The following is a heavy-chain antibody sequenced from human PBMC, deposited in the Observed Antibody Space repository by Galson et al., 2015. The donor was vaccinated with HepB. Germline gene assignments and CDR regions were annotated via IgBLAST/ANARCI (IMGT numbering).Heavy chain of an antibody. CDR2: ISSSSSTI. CDR3: AGAPYDYVWGSYPFDY. J-gene: IGHJ4*02. Sequence: SLRLSCAASGFTFSSYSMNWVRQAPGKGLEWVSYISSSSSTIYYADSVKGRFTISRDNAKNSLYLQMNSLRDEDTAVYYCAGAPYDYVWGSYPFDYWGQGTLVTVSS. CDR1: GFTFSSYS. D-gene: IGHD3-16*02. V-gene: IGHV3-48*02.